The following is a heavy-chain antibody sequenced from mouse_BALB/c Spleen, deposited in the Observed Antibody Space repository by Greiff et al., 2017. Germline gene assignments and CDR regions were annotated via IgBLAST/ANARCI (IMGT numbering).Heavy chain of an antibody. CDR2: IDPANGNT. V-gene: IGHV14-3*02. Sequence: VQLQQSGAELVKPGASVKLSCTASGFNIKDTYMHWVKQRPEQGLEWIGRIDPANGNTKYDPKFQGKATITADTSSTTAYLQLSSLTSEDTAVYYCASDCDYDAWFAYWGQGTLVTVSA. CDR3: ASDCDYDAWFAY. J-gene: IGHJ3*01. CDR1: GFNIKDTY. D-gene: IGHD2-4*01.